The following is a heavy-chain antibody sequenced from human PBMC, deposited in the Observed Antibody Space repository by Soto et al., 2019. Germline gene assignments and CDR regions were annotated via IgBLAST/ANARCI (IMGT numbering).Heavy chain of an antibody. CDR2: INAGNGNT. D-gene: IGHD3-10*01. CDR1: GYTFTSYA. CDR3: ARDGGLTMVRGVIKNPIDY. J-gene: IGHJ4*02. Sequence: ASVKVSCKASGYTFTSYAMHWVRQAPGQRLEWMGWINAGNGNTKYSQKFQGRVTITRDTSASTAYMELSSLRSEDTAVYYCARDGGLTMVRGVIKNPIDYWGQGTLVTVSS. V-gene: IGHV1-3*01.